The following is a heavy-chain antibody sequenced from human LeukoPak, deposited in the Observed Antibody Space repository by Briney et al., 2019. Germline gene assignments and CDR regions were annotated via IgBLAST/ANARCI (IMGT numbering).Heavy chain of an antibody. CDR2: INGNTGDT. CDR3: ARDGAVTGSYNWFDP. D-gene: IGHD6-19*01. CDR1: GYALTGYY. V-gene: IGHV1-2*02. J-gene: IGHJ5*02. Sequence: ASVKVSCKASGYALTGYYMHWVRQAPGQGLEWMGWINGNTGDTRYAEKFQGRVTMTRDTSISTAYMELRSLTSDDSAVYYCARDGAVTGSYNWFDPWGQGTLVTVSS.